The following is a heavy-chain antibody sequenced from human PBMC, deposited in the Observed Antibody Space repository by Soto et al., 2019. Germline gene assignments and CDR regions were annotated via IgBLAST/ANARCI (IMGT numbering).Heavy chain of an antibody. CDR1: GGSFSGYY. V-gene: IGHV4-34*01. CDR3: ARGRGYSSSWYRAAPPMDV. CDR2: INHSGST. J-gene: IGHJ6*03. D-gene: IGHD6-13*01. Sequence: SETLSLTCAVYGGSFSGYYWSWIRQPPGKGLEWIGEINHSGSTNYNPSLKSRVTISVDTSKNQFSLKLSSVTAADTAVYYCARGRGYSSSWYRAAPPMDVWGKGTTVTVSS.